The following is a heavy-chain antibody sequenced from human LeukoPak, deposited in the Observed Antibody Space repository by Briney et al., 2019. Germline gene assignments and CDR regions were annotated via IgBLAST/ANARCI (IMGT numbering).Heavy chain of an antibody. CDR1: GFTFSSYG. J-gene: IGHJ6*02. V-gene: IGHV3-30*02. Sequence: GGSLRLSCAASGFTFSSYGMHWVRQAPGKGLEWVAFIRYDGSNKYYADSVKGRFTISRDNSKNTLYLQMNSLRAEDTAVYYCAKDFHSSSWYVYYYYGMDVWGQGTTVTVFS. D-gene: IGHD6-13*01. CDR2: IRYDGSNK. CDR3: AKDFHSSSWYVYYYYGMDV.